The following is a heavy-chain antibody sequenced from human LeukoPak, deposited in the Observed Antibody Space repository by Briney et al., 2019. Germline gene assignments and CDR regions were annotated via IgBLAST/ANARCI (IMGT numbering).Heavy chain of an antibody. CDR2: FSPSSSYI. CDR1: GFTSTSSS. V-gene: IGHV3-21*06. J-gene: IGHJ4*02. D-gene: IGHD2-15*01. CDR3: AREGGYCSGGSCRFFDY. Sequence: GRSLRLSCAPSGFTSTSSSVNWVRQAARNGREFVSSFSPSSSYIYYADSVKGRFTISRDDAKNSLFLQMNSLRAEDTAVYYCAREGGYCSGGSCRFFDYWGQGTLVTVSS.